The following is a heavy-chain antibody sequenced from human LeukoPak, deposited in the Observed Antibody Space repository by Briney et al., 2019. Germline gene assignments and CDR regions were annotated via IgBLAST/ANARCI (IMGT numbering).Heavy chain of an antibody. V-gene: IGHV4-39*01. CDR3: PSLPIPTPYQLLTASYYFDY. J-gene: IGHJ4*02. Sequence: SETLSLTCTVSGGSISSSSYYWGWIRQPPGKGLEWIGSIYYSGSTFYTPSLKSRVTISVDTSKNQFSLKLSSVTAADTAVYYCPSLPIPTPYQLLTASYYFDYWGQGTLVTVSS. CDR1: GGSISSSSYY. CDR2: IYYSGST. D-gene: IGHD2-2*01.